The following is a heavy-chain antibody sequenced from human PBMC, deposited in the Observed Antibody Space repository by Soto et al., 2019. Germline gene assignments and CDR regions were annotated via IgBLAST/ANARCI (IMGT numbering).Heavy chain of an antibody. J-gene: IGHJ5*02. CDR2: IIPVLGIA. D-gene: IGHD3-16*02. CDR3: ASIMITFGEVIVNHWFDP. CDR1: GGTFSSYT. V-gene: IGHV1-69*02. Sequence: SVKVSCKASGGTFSSYTISWVRQAPGQGLEWMGRIIPVLGIANYAQKFQGRVTITADKSTSTAYMELSSLRSEDRAGYYCASIMITFGEVIVNHWFDPWGQGTLVTVSS.